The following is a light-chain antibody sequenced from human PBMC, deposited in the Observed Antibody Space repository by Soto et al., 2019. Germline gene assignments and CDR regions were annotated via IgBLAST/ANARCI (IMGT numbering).Light chain of an antibody. V-gene: IGKV4-1*01. CDR3: QQYYNTPYT. Sequence: DIVMTQSPDLLAVSLGERATITCKSSQNVLYRSSNKSYLAWYQQRPGQPPRLLLYWASTRESGVPDRFIGSGSETDFSLTISSLQAGDEAIYHCQQYYNTPYTFGQGTTLEIK. J-gene: IGKJ2*01. CDR2: WAS. CDR1: QNVLYRSSNKSY.